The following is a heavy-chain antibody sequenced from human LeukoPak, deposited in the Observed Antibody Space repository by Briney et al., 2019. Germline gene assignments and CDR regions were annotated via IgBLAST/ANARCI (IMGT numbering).Heavy chain of an antibody. J-gene: IGHJ3*02. CDR1: GGSISSYY. V-gene: IGHV4-59*01. CDR3: ARDGYNDAFDI. Sequence: SETLSLTCAVSGGSISSYYWSWIRQPPGKGLEWIGYIYYSGSTNYNPPLKSRVTISVDTSKNQFSLKLSSVTAADTAVYYCARDGYNDAFDIWGQGTMVTVSS. CDR2: IYYSGST. D-gene: IGHD5-24*01.